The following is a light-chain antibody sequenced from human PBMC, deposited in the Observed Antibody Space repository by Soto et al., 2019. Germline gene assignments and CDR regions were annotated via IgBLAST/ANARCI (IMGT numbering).Light chain of an antibody. CDR1: QSISTW. J-gene: IGKJ1*01. Sequence: DVQMNQSPSTLSASIGDRVTITCRASQSISTWLAWYQQKPGTAPKLLIYKASSLESGVPSRFSGSGSGTEFTLTISSLQPDDFATYYCQQRTSSSPWTFGQGTMV. CDR2: KAS. V-gene: IGKV1-5*03. CDR3: QQRTSSSPWT.